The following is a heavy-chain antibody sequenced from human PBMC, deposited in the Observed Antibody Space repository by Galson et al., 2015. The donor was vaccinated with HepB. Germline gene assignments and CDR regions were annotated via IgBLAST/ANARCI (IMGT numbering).Heavy chain of an antibody. CDR3: VRHPGRGSVGYAFDL. V-gene: IGHV4-59*08. CDR1: QGSINDYY. D-gene: IGHD5-12*01. Sequence: ETLSLTCSVSQGSINDYYWSWIRQSPGNRLEWIGYIYYNGDTTYNPSLGYRVGMSVDRSINQVSQWLTSVTAADTAVYYCVRHPGRGSVGYAFDLWGQGTLVTVSA. CDR2: IYYNGDT. J-gene: IGHJ4*02.